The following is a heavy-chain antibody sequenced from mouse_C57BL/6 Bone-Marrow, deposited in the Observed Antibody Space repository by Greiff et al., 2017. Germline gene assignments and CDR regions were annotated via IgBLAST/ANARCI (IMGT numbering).Heavy chain of an antibody. CDR1: GYTFTDYN. V-gene: IGHV1-18*01. J-gene: IGHJ1*03. Sequence: VVKPGASVKIPCKASGYTFTDYNMDWVKQSHGKSLEWIGDINPNNGGTIYNQKFKGKATLTVDKSSSTAYMELRSLTSEDTAVYYCARSGDYDGGYFDVWGTGTTVTDSS. CDR2: INPNNGGT. CDR3: ARSGDYDGGYFDV. D-gene: IGHD2-4*01.